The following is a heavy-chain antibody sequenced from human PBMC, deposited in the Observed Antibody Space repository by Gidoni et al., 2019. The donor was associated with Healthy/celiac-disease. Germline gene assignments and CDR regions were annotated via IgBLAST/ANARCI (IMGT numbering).Heavy chain of an antibody. V-gene: IGHV4-30-4*01. Sequence: QVQLQESGPGLVKPSQTLSLTCPVSAGSISSGDYYWSWIRQPPGKGLEWIGYIYYSGSTYYNPSLKSRVTISVDTSKNQFSLKLSSVTAADTAVYYCARAGGSWYYMDVWGKGTTVTVSS. CDR3: ARAGGSWYYMDV. J-gene: IGHJ6*03. CDR1: AGSISSGDYY. D-gene: IGHD6-13*01. CDR2: IYYSGST.